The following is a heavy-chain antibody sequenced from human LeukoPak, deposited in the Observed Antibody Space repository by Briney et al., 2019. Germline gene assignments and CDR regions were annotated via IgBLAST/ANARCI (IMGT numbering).Heavy chain of an antibody. CDR2: IWYDGSNK. CDR1: GFTFSSYG. Sequence: GRSLRLSCAASGFTFSSYGMHWVRQAPGKGLEWVAVIWYDGSNKYYADSVKGRFTISRDNSKNTLYLQMNSLRAEDTAVYYCARDLGDSSGWYVPVYYYYGMDVWGQGTTVTVSS. D-gene: IGHD6-19*01. V-gene: IGHV3-33*01. CDR3: ARDLGDSSGWYVPVYYYYGMDV. J-gene: IGHJ6*02.